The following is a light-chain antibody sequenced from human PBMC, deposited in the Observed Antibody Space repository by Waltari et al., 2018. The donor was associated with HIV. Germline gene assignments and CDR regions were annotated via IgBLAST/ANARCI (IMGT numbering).Light chain of an antibody. CDR2: EGS. J-gene: IGLJ2*01. CDR3: CSYAGNREI. CDR1: SSDVGRYNL. Sequence: QSALTQPASVSGSRGQSITISCTGTSSDVGRYNLVSWYQQHPGKAPKLNIYEGSKRPAGVSNRFSRSKSGNTASLTISGLQTEVEADYYCCSYAGNREIFGGGTTLTVL. V-gene: IGLV2-23*01.